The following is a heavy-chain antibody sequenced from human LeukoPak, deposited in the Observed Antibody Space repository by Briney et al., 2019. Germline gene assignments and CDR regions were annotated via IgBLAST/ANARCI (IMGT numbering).Heavy chain of an antibody. V-gene: IGHV1-2*02. J-gene: IGHJ4*02. D-gene: IGHD3-10*01. CDR3: ARDWAGYYGSGSYLGATKSADLFDY. CDR1: GYTFTGYY. CDR2: INPNSGGT. Sequence: GASVKVSCKASGYTFTGYYMHWVRQAPGQGLEWMGWINPNSGGTNYAQKFQGRVTMTRDTSISTAYMELSRLRSDDTAVYYCARDWAGYYGSGSYLGATKSADLFDYWGQGTLVTVSS.